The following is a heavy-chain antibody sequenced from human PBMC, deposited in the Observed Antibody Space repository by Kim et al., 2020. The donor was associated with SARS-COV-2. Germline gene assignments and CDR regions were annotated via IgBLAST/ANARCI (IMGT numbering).Heavy chain of an antibody. D-gene: IGHD3-9*01. CDR1: TFAFRDHW. CDR2: IDTDGIRK. J-gene: IGHJ6*02. V-gene: IGHV3-74*03. CDR3: ARDVAAYDDSGYWKEYYYALDI. Sequence: GGSLRLSCSTSTFAFRDHWVHWVRQVPGKGLEWVCHIDTDGIRKSYADSVRGRFTVSRDNSRDTLYLQMSSLRADDTAVYYCARDVAAYDDSGYWKEYYYALDIWGQGTTVTVPS.